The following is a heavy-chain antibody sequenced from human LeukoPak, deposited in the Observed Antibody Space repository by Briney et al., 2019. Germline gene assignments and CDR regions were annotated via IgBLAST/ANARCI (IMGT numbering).Heavy chain of an antibody. J-gene: IGHJ5*02. CDR1: GGSISSGGYY. D-gene: IGHD6-19*01. Sequence: SETLSLTCTVSGGSISSGGYYWSWIRQHPGKGLEWIGYIYYSGSTYYNPSLKSRVTISVDTSKNQFSLKLSSVTAADTAVYYCALAVAGRGWFDPWGQGTLVTVSS. V-gene: IGHV4-31*03. CDR2: IYYSGST. CDR3: ALAVAGRGWFDP.